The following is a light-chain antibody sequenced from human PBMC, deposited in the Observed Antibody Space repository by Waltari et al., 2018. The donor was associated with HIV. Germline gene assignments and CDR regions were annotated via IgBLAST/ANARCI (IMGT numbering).Light chain of an antibody. J-gene: IGLJ1*01. CDR1: SSDFAGYNY. V-gene: IGLV2-14*03. CDR2: DVS. CDR3: GSYASDSTRV. Sequence: QSALTQPASVSGSLGQSSTISCTGTSSDFAGYNYVSWYQQHPGTAPKLMIFDVSNRPSGVSNRVSGSKSGNTASLTISGLQAEDEADYYCGSYASDSTRVFGTGTKVTVL.